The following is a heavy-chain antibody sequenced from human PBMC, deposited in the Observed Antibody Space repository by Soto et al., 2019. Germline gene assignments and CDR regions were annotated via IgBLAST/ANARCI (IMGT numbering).Heavy chain of an antibody. V-gene: IGHV3-53*01. CDR1: GFTVSNNY. CDR3: AGGSSGGGGGY. Sequence: EVQLVESGGGLIQPGGSLRLSCAASGFTVSNNYMTWVRQAPGKGLEWVSVIFSGGSTYYANSVKGRFTISRDNSKNTRYFQKDSRRAEDTAVYYRAGGSSGGGGGYWGQGTLVTVTS. D-gene: IGHD3-10*01. CDR2: IFSGGST. J-gene: IGHJ4*02.